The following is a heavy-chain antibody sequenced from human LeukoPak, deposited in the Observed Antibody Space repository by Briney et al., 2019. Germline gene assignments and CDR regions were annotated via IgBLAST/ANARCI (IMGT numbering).Heavy chain of an antibody. CDR2: IYYSGST. CDR3: ARLLGGY. CDR1: GGSISSSSYY. J-gene: IGHJ4*02. D-gene: IGHD2/OR15-2a*01. V-gene: IGHV4-39*01. Sequence: SETLSLTCTVSGGSISSSSYYWGWIRQPPGKGLEWIGSIYYSGSTYYNPSLKSRVTISVDTSKNQFSLKLSSVTAADTAVYYCARLLGGYWGQGTLVTVSS.